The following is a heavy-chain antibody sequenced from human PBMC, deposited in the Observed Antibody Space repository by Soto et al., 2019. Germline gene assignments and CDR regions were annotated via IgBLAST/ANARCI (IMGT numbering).Heavy chain of an antibody. CDR1: GYTFTSYG. D-gene: IGHD2-2*01. J-gene: IGHJ5*02. V-gene: IGHV1-18*01. CDR3: ARESPGLGVVVPAANWFDP. Sequence: ASVQVSCKASGYTFTSYGIRWVRQAPGQGLEWMGWISAYNGNTNYAQKLQGRVTMTTDTSTSTAYMELRSLRSDDTAVYYCARESPGLGVVVPAANWFDPWGQGTLVTVSS. CDR2: ISAYNGNT.